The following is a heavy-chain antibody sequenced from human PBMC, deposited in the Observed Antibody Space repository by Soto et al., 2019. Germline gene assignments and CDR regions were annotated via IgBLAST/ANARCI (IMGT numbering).Heavy chain of an antibody. V-gene: IGHV1-69*05. Sequence: ASVKVSCKASGGTFSSYAISWVRQAPGQGLEWMGGIIPIFGTANYAQKFQGRVTMTTDTSTSTAYMELRSLRSDDTAVYYCASGRYYYDSSGYYRDAFDIWGQGTMVTVSS. CDR3: ASGRYYYDSSGYYRDAFDI. J-gene: IGHJ3*02. CDR2: IIPIFGTA. CDR1: GGTFSSYA. D-gene: IGHD3-22*01.